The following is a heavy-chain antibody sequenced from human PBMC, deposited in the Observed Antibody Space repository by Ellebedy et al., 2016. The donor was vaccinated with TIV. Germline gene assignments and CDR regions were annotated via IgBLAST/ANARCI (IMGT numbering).Heavy chain of an antibody. CDR3: ARVVWQQPVSYAFDI. Sequence: MPGGSLRLSCTVSGGSISSYYWSWIRQPPGKGLEWIGYIYYSGSTNYNPTLKSRVTISVETSKNQFSLRLSSVNAADTAVYYCARVVWQQPVSYAFDIWGQGTMVTVSS. CDR2: IYYSGST. D-gene: IGHD6-13*01. V-gene: IGHV4-59*01. CDR1: GGSISSYY. J-gene: IGHJ3*02.